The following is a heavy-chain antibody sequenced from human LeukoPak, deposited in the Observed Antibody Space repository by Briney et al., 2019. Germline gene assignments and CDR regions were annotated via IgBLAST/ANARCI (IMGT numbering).Heavy chain of an antibody. D-gene: IGHD3-10*01. CDR3: ASVTGYYGSGSLDAFDI. CDR2: ISAYNGNT. J-gene: IGHJ3*02. V-gene: IGHV1-18*04. Sequence: ASVKVSCKASGYTFTSYGISWVRQAPGQGLEWMGWISAYNGNTNYAQKLQGRVTMTTDTSTSTAYMELRSLRSDDTAVYYCASVTGYYGSGSLDAFDIWGQGTMVTVPS. CDR1: GYTFTSYG.